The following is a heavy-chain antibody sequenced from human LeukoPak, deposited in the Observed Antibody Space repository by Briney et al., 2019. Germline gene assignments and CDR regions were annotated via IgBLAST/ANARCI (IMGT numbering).Heavy chain of an antibody. CDR2: ISAYNGNT. Sequence: VKVSCKASGYTFTSYGISWVRQAPGQGLEWMGWISAYNGNTNYAQKLQGRVTMTTDTFTSTAYMELRSLRSDDTAVYYCARCGRDRSYNWFDPWGQGTLVTVSS. D-gene: IGHD3-10*01. CDR1: GYTFTSYG. J-gene: IGHJ5*02. V-gene: IGHV1-18*01. CDR3: ARCGRDRSYNWFDP.